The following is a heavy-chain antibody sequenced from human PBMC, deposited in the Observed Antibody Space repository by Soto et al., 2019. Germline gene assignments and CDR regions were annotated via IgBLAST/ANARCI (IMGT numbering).Heavy chain of an antibody. Sequence: QVHLVQSGAEVKKLGASVLVSCKASGYTFIDYYIHWIRQAPGQGLEWMGWGNPDSGGTITAQKFQGRVTVTRDTSINTGYMEVTRLTSDDTAIYYCARAKSRRSRSATVQFDFWGQGALVTVSS. CDR2: GNPDSGGT. CDR1: GYTFIDYY. J-gene: IGHJ4*02. D-gene: IGHD3-10*01. CDR3: ARAKSRRSRSATVQFDF. V-gene: IGHV1-2*02.